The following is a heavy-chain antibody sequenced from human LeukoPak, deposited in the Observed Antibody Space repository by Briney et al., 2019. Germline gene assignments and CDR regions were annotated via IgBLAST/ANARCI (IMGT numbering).Heavy chain of an antibody. D-gene: IGHD3-10*01. V-gene: IGHV3-30-3*01. J-gene: IGHJ5*02. CDR1: GFTFSSYA. Sequence: GRSLRLSCAASGFTFSSYAMHWVRQAPGKGLEWVAVISYDGSNKYYADSVKGRFTISRDNSKNTLYLQMNSLRAEDTAVYYCARGRGSGSYYNSPGWFDPWDQGTLVTVSS. CDR2: ISYDGSNK. CDR3: ARGRGSGSYYNSPGWFDP.